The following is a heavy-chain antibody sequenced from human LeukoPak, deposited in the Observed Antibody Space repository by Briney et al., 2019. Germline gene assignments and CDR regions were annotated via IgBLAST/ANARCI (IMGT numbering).Heavy chain of an antibody. CDR1: GFIFSTYW. V-gene: IGHV3-30*18. CDR2: ISYDGSNK. D-gene: IGHD3-16*01. Sequence: GGSLRLSCAASGFIFSTYWMSWVRQAPGKGLEWVAVISYDGSNKYYADSVKGRFTISRDNSKNTLYLQMNSLRAEDTAVYYCAKDTTGGAGPMDYWGQGTLVTVSS. J-gene: IGHJ4*02. CDR3: AKDTTGGAGPMDY.